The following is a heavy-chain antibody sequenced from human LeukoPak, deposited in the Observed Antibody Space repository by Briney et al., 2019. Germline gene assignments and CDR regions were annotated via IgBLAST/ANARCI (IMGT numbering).Heavy chain of an antibody. CDR1: GFTFRSYW. V-gene: IGHV3-23*01. CDR2: ISGSGGST. D-gene: IGHD6-13*01. CDR3: AKDHHSSSWYETYYYYYMDV. Sequence: PGGSLRLSCAASGFTFRSYWMSWVRQAPGKGLEWVSAISGSGGSTYYADSVKGRFTISRDNSKNTLYLQMNSLRAEDTAVYYCAKDHHSSSWYETYYYYYMDVWGKGTTVTVSS. J-gene: IGHJ6*03.